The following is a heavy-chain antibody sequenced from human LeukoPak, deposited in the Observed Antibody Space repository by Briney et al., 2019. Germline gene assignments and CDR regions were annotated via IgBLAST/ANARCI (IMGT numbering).Heavy chain of an antibody. CDR2: IYPGDSDT. V-gene: IGHV5-51*01. Sequence: GESLKISCKGSGYSFTSYWIGWVRQMPGGGLEWMGFIYPGDSDTRYSPSFQGQVTISADKSISTAYLQWSSLKASDTAMYYCARRGIAATGVAEYFQQWGQGTLVSVSS. CDR3: ARRGIAATGVAEYFQQ. J-gene: IGHJ1*01. CDR1: GYSFTSYW. D-gene: IGHD6-13*01.